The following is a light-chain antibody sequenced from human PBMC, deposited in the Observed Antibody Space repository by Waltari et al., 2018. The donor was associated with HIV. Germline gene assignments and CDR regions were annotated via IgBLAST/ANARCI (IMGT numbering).Light chain of an antibody. CDR1: QGISSY. V-gene: IGKV1-16*02. CDR2: AAS. J-gene: IGKJ5*01. CDR3: QQYKGYPLT. Sequence: DSQLTQSPSFLSASVGARVTITCRASQGISSYLAWYQQKPGEAPKSLIYAASTLQSGVPSKFRGSGSETYFTLTINSLQSEDSATYYCQQYKGYPLTFGQGTRLEIK.